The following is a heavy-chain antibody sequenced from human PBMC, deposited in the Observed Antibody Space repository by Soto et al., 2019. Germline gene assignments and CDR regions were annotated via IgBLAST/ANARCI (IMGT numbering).Heavy chain of an antibody. CDR1: GGSISSYY. V-gene: IGHV4-59*01. Sequence: SETLSLTCTVSGGSISSYYWSWIRQPPGKGLEWIGYMYNTGSTIYNPSLKSRVTISVDTSKNQFSLKLNSVTAADTAVYYCARVWGGAFDIWGQGTMVT. J-gene: IGHJ3*02. CDR2: MYNTGST. D-gene: IGHD3-10*01. CDR3: ARVWGGAFDI.